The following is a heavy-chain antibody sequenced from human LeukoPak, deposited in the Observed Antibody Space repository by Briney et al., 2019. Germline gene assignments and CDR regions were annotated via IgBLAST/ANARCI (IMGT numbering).Heavy chain of an antibody. J-gene: IGHJ3*02. CDR2: ISSGGSTI. CDR3: ARGRAGYSSSWGI. V-gene: IGHV3-48*03. CDR1: RFSFSSYE. D-gene: IGHD6-13*01. Sequence: GGSLRLSCVASRFSFSSYEMNWVRQAPGKGLEWLSYISSGGSTIFYADSVKGRFTISRDNAKNSLYLRMNRLRAEDTAVYYCARGRAGYSSSWGIWGQGTMVTVSS.